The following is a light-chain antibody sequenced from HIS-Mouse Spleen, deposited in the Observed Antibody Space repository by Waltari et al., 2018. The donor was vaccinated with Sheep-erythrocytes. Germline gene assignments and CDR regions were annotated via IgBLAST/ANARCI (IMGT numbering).Light chain of an antibody. CDR1: SSDLGGYNY. Sequence: QSALTQPRSVSGSPGQSVTLACPGTSSDLGGYNYVPWYQQHPGKAPKLRIYDVSKRPSGVPDRFSGSKSGNTASLTISGLQAEDEADYYCCSYAGSYNHVFGTGTKVTVL. CDR3: CSYAGSYNHV. V-gene: IGLV2-11*01. J-gene: IGLJ1*01. CDR2: DVS.